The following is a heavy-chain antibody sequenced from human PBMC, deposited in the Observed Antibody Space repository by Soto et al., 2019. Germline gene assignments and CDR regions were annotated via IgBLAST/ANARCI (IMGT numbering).Heavy chain of an antibody. V-gene: IGHV6-1*01. J-gene: IGHJ5*02. D-gene: IGHD6-19*01. CDR1: GDSVSSNSAA. CDR2: TYFRSKWQY. Sequence: PSQTLSLTCAISGDSVSSNSAAWNWIRQSPSRGLEWLGRTYFRSKWQYGYVVSVRSRITIKADTSKNQFSLQLNSVTPEDTAVYYCARSEQWLTTWGQGTLVTVSS. CDR3: ARSEQWLTT.